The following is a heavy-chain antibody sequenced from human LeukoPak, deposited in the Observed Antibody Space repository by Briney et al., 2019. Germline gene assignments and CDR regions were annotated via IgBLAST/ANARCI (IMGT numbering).Heavy chain of an antibody. D-gene: IGHD2-2*01. CDR3: ARVYCSSTSCYGEVNWFDP. CDR2: IYHSGST. J-gene: IGHJ5*02. Sequence: SETLSLTCTVSGYSISSGYYWGWIRQPPGKGLEWIGSIYHSGSTYYNPSLKSRVTISVDTSKNQFSLKLSSMTAADTAVYYRARVYCSSTSCYGEVNWFDPWGQGTLVTVSS. V-gene: IGHV4-38-2*02. CDR1: GYSISSGYY.